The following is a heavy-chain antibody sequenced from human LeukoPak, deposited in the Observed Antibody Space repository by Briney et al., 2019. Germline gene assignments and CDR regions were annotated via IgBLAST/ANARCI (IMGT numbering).Heavy chain of an antibody. V-gene: IGHV7-4-1*02. Sequence: GASVKVSCKASGYTFTSYAMNWVRQAPGQGLEWMGWINTSTGNPTYAQGFTGRFVFSLDTSVSTAYLQISSLKAEDTAVYYCARGERYYYGSGSLADAFDIWGQGTMVTVSS. D-gene: IGHD3-10*01. CDR3: ARGERYYYGSGSLADAFDI. J-gene: IGHJ3*02. CDR2: INTSTGNP. CDR1: GYTFTSYA.